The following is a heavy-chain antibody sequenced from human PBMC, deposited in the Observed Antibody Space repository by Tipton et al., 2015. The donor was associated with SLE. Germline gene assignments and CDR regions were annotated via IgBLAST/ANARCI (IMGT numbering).Heavy chain of an antibody. CDR3: ARVLVAIDYYYMDV. CDR2: IYYSGST. J-gene: IGHJ6*03. V-gene: IGHV4-59*01. Sequence: TLSLSCTVSGGSISRYYWSWIRQPPGKGLDWIGYIYYSGSTNYNPSLKSRVTISLDTSKNQFSLNLSSVTAADTAVYYCARVLVAIDYYYMDVWGKGTTVTVSS. CDR1: GGSISRYY. D-gene: IGHD2-21*01.